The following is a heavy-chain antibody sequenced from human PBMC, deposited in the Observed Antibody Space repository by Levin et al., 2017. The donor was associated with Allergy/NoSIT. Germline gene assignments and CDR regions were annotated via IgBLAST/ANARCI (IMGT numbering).Heavy chain of an antibody. D-gene: IGHD6-13*01. Sequence: SETLSLTCSVSGGSISGFFWSWIRQPPGKGPEWIGCIHYSGRTYYNPSLESRVTISVDTSKNQFSLKLRSGTAADTAIYYCARHVGSSWYWAFDYWGQGALVSVSS. V-gene: IGHV4-59*01. J-gene: IGHJ4*02. CDR3: ARHVGSSWYWAFDY. CDR1: GGSISGFF. CDR2: IHYSGRT.